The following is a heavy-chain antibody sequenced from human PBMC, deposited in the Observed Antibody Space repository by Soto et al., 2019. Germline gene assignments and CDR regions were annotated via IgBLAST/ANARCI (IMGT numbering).Heavy chain of an antibody. V-gene: IGHV3-74*01. CDR1: GFTFNNYW. Sequence: GGSLRLSCAASGFTFNNYWMHWVRQAPGEGLVWVSRMNSDGSSTNYADSVKGRFTISRDNAKNTLYLQMNSLRAEGTAVYYCARGAIYYYYMDVWGKGTTVTVSS. CDR3: ARGAIYYYYMDV. CDR2: MNSDGSST. D-gene: IGHD2-2*01. J-gene: IGHJ6*03.